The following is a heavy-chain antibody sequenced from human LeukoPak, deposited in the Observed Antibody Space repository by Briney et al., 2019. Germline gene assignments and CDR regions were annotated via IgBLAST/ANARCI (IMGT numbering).Heavy chain of an antibody. J-gene: IGHJ4*02. Sequence: GGSLRLSCAASGFTFSSYSMNWVRQAPGKGLEWVSYISSSSSTIYYADSVKGRFTISRDNAKNSLYLQMNSLRAEDTAVYYCAKVGDFWSGWGNYWGQGTLVTVSS. V-gene: IGHV3-48*01. CDR1: GFTFSSYS. D-gene: IGHD3-3*01. CDR2: ISSSSSTI. CDR3: AKVGDFWSGWGNY.